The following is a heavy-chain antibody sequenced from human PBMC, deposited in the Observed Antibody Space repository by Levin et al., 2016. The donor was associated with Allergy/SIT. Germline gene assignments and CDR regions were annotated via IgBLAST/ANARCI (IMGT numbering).Heavy chain of an antibody. D-gene: IGHD6-19*01. J-gene: IGHJ3*02. CDR3: ARIFRQWLPRRGHDAFDI. CDR2: IFSNDEK. Sequence: WIRQPPGKALEWLAHIFSNDEKSYSTSLKSRLTISKDTSKSQVVLTMTNMDPVDTATYYCARIFRQWLPRRGHDAFDIWGQGTMVTVSS. V-gene: IGHV2-26*01.